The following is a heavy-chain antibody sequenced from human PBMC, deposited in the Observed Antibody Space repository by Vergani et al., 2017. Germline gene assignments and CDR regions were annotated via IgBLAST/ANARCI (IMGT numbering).Heavy chain of an antibody. V-gene: IGHV3-30-3*01. CDR2: ISYDGSNK. CDR1: GFTFSSYA. Sequence: QVQLVESGGGVVQPGRSLRLSCAASGFTFSSYAMHWVRQAPGKGLEWVAVISYDGSNKYFADSVKGRFTISRDNSKNTLYLQMNSLRAEDTAVYYCATEEPFIASAGTIPPRYYYYMDVWGKXP. J-gene: IGHJ6*03. D-gene: IGHD6-13*01. CDR3: ATEEPFIASAGTIPPRYYYYMDV.